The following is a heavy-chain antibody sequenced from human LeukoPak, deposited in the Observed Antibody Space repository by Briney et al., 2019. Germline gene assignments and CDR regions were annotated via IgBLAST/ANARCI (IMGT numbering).Heavy chain of an antibody. CDR3: ANDSGDWNDGGY. Sequence: GASVKVSCKASGYTFTGYYMHWVRQAPGQGVEWMGRINPNSGGTNYAQKFQGRVTMTRDTSISTAYMELSRLRSDDTAVYYCANDSGDWNDGGYWGQGTLVTVPS. D-gene: IGHD1-1*01. V-gene: IGHV1-2*06. J-gene: IGHJ4*02. CDR2: INPNSGGT. CDR1: GYTFTGYY.